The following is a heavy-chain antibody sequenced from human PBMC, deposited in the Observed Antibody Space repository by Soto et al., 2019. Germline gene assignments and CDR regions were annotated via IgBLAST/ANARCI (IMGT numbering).Heavy chain of an antibody. CDR2: INAGYGNT. V-gene: IGHV1-3*01. Sequence: QVHLVQSGAEVRKPGASVKVSCKASGYTFSSYAMHWVRQAPGKRLEWMGWINAGYGNTKSSQKFQDRVTISRDTSASTAYMELTSLRSEDTAVYYCARDTGDGTFDCWGQGTLVTVSS. CDR3: ARDTGDGTFDC. J-gene: IGHJ4*02. CDR1: GYTFSSYA. D-gene: IGHD7-27*01.